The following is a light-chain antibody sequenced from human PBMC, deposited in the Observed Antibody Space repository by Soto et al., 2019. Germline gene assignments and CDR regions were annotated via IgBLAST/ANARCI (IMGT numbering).Light chain of an antibody. Sequence: ILLTQSPGTPSLSPGERVALSCRASQSVSNNFLAWYQQKPGQAPRLLIYAASSRATGIPDRFSGSGSGTDFTLTISRLEPEDFAVYYCQQYGSPRPITFGQGTRLEIK. CDR2: AAS. V-gene: IGKV3-20*01. CDR1: QSVSNNF. J-gene: IGKJ5*01. CDR3: QQYGSPRPIT.